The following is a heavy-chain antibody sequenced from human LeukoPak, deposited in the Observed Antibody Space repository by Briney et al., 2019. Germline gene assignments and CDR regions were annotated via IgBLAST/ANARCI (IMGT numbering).Heavy chain of an antibody. CDR2: INHSGST. CDR3: ARGGGYKYADY. V-gene: IGHV4-34*01. D-gene: IGHD5-24*01. CDR1: GGSFSGYY. Sequence: SETLSLTCAVYGGSFSGYYWSWIRQPPGKGLEWIGEINHSGSTNYNPSLKSRVTISVDTSKNQFSLKLSSVTAADTAVHYCARGGGYKYADYWGQGTLVTVSS. J-gene: IGHJ4*02.